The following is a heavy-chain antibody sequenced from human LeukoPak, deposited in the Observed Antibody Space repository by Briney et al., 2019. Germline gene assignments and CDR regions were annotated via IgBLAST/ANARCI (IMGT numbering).Heavy chain of an antibody. J-gene: IGHJ4*02. CDR2: ISYDGSNK. CDR3: AKDRLFEDYYGSGSCHDY. V-gene: IGHV3-30*18. CDR1: GFTFSSYG. Sequence: PGGSLRLSCAASGFTFSSYGMHWVRQAPGKGLEWVAVISYDGSNKYYADSVKGRFTISRDNSKNTLYLQMNSLRAEDTAVYYCAKDRLFEDYYGSGSCHDYWGQGTLVTVSS. D-gene: IGHD3-10*01.